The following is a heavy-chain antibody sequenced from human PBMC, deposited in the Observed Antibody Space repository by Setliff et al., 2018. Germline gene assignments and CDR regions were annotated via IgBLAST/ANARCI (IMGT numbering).Heavy chain of an antibody. CDR2: IKPGIDTT. CDR3: ARERAYDGLNYYGMDV. V-gene: IGHV1-46*02. CDR1: GKTDDSYH. J-gene: IGHJ6*01. Sequence: ASVKVSCKTPGKTDDSYHIHWVRQAPGQGLEWMGVIKPGIDTTTYAEMFQGRVTMTTDTTTSTAYMELRSLRFDDTAVYYCARERAYDGLNYYGMDVWGQGTTVTVSS. D-gene: IGHD3-22*01.